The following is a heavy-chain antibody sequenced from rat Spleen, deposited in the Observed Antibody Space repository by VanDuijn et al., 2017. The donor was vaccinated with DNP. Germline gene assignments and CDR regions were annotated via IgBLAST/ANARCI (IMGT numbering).Heavy chain of an antibody. J-gene: IGHJ2*01. Sequence: QVQLEESGPGLVQPSQTLSLTCTVSGFSLTNYHVHWVRQPPGKGLEWMEVIWSDGDTSYNSALKSRLSISRDTSKSQVFLKMNSLQTEDTATYYCARETMMVVITTPFDYWGQGVMVTVSS. CDR1: GFSLTNYH. D-gene: IGHD1-12*02. CDR2: IWSDGDT. V-gene: IGHV2-32*01. CDR3: ARETMMVVITTPFDY.